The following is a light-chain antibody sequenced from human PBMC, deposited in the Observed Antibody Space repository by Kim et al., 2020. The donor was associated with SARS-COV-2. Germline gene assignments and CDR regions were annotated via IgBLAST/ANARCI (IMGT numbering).Light chain of an antibody. J-gene: IGLJ3*02. Sequence: APGKTASITCGGNYIGSKSVHWYQLRPGQAPVLVIYYDSDRPSGIPERFSGSNSGNTATLTISRVEAGDEADYYCQVWDRSSDHWVFGGGTQLTVL. CDR1: YIGSKS. V-gene: IGLV3-21*01. CDR3: QVWDRSSDHWV. CDR2: YDS.